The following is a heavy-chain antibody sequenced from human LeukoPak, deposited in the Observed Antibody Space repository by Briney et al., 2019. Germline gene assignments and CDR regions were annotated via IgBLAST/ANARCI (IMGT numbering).Heavy chain of an antibody. CDR3: ARDRSIAAAGSVPIRDY. CDR1: GFTFDDYA. V-gene: IGHV3-9*01. D-gene: IGHD6-13*01. J-gene: IGHJ4*02. CDR2: ISWNSGSI. Sequence: GGSLRLSCAASGFTFDDYAMHWVRQAPGKGLEWVSGISWNSGSIGYADSVKGRFTISRDNAKNSLYLQMNSLRAEDTAVYYCARDRSIAAAGSVPIRDYWGQGTLVTVSS.